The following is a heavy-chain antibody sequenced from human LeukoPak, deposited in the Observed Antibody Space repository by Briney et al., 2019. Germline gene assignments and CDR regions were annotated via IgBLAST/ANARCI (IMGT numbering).Heavy chain of an antibody. CDR2: ISYSGST. Sequence: PSETLSLTCTVAGGSIGSYYWSWIRQPPGKGLEWLGHISYSGSTNYNPSLKSRVTISVDTSKNQFSLKLSSVTAADTAVYYCARGGSGYALNWFDPWGQGTLVTVSP. D-gene: IGHD5-12*01. CDR1: GGSIGSYY. V-gene: IGHV4-59*01. J-gene: IGHJ5*02. CDR3: ARGGSGYALNWFDP.